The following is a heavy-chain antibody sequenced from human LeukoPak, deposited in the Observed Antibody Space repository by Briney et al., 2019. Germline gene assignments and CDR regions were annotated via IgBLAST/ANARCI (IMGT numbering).Heavy chain of an antibody. Sequence: GGSLRLSCAASGFTFSSYWMHWVRQAPGKGLVWVSRINSDGSSTSYADSVKGRFTISRDNAKNTLYLQMNSLRAEDTAVYYCTRVYSSNGLFDPWGQGTLVTVSS. CDR1: GFTFSSYW. J-gene: IGHJ5*02. D-gene: IGHD6-13*01. CDR3: TRVYSSNGLFDP. CDR2: INSDGSST. V-gene: IGHV3-74*01.